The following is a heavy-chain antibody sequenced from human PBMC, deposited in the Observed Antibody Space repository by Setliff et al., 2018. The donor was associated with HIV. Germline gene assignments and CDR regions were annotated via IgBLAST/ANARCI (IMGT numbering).Heavy chain of an antibody. J-gene: IGHJ4*02. CDR2: ISPQNGNT. V-gene: IGHV1-18*01. CDR1: GYRFTNYG. D-gene: IGHD3-22*01. CDR3: ARDGRFDYDSSGYAGPEFDQ. Sequence: ASVKVSCKASGYRFTNYGISWVRQAPGQGLEWMAWISPQNGNTEFAQKFHHRVSMTADRSSNIAYMGLRSLTFEDTAIYYCARDGRFDYDSSGYAGPEFDQWGQGTLVTVSS.